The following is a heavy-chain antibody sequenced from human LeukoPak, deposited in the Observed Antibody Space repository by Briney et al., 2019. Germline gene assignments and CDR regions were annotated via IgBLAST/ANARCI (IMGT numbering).Heavy chain of an antibody. CDR3: ARSYSNTGYYYYGMDV. Sequence: GSLRLSCAASGFTFSSYEMNWVRQAPGKGLEWIAYIYYSGTSNYNPSLKSRVTISLDTSKNEFSLKLSSVTAADTAVYYCARSYSNTGYYYYGMDVWGQGTPVTVSS. CDR1: GFTFSSYE. CDR2: IYYSGTS. J-gene: IGHJ6*02. D-gene: IGHD3-9*01. V-gene: IGHV4-59*01.